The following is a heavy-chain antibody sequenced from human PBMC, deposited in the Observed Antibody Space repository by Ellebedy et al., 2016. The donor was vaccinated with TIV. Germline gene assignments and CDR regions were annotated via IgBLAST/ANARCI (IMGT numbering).Heavy chain of an antibody. J-gene: IGHJ6*03. CDR1: GGTFSSYA. CDR3: ASATQGFGEPTYYYYYMDV. CDR2: IIPIFGTA. V-gene: IGHV1-69*13. Sequence: SVKVSXXASGGTFSSYAISWVRQAPGQGLEWMGGIIPIFGTANYAQKFQGRVTITADESTSTAYMELSSLRSEDTAVYYCASATQGFGEPTYYYYYMDVWGKGTTVTVSS. D-gene: IGHD3-10*01.